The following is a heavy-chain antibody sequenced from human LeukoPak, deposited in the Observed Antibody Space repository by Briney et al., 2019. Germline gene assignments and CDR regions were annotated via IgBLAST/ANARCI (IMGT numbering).Heavy chain of an antibody. D-gene: IGHD4-17*01. CDR1: GFTFSSYA. Sequence: GGSLRLSCAASGFTFSSYAMHWVRQAPGKGLEGGAVISYDGSNKYYADSVKGRFTISRDNSKNTLYLQMNSLRAEDTAVYYCARDPYGDYYFDYWGQGTLVTVSS. V-gene: IGHV3-30-3*01. J-gene: IGHJ4*02. CDR2: ISYDGSNK. CDR3: ARDPYGDYYFDY.